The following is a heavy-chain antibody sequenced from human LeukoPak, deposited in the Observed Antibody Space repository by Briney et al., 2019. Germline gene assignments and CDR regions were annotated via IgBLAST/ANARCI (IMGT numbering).Heavy chain of an antibody. CDR3: AKGRYSSSWSYFDY. Sequence: GGSLRLSCAASGFTLSSYAMSRVRQAPGKGLEWVSAISGSGGSTYYADSVKGRFTISRDNSKNTLYLQMNSLRAEDTAVYYCAKGRYSSSWSYFDYWGQGTLVTVSS. V-gene: IGHV3-23*01. D-gene: IGHD6-13*01. CDR2: ISGSGGST. CDR1: GFTLSSYA. J-gene: IGHJ4*02.